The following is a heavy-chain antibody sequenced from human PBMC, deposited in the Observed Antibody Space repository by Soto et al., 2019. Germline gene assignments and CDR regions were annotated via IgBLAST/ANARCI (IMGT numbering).Heavy chain of an antibody. Sequence: ASVKLSCKESGYTFTSYYMHWVRQAPGQGLEWMGRISPNSGSTNYAQKLQGRVTMTTDTSTSTAYMELRSLRSDDTAVYYCALHPPLRPTDWGQGTLVTVSS. CDR3: ALHPPLRPTD. CDR1: GYTFTSYY. D-gene: IGHD4-17*01. V-gene: IGHV1-18*04. J-gene: IGHJ4*02. CDR2: ISPNSGST.